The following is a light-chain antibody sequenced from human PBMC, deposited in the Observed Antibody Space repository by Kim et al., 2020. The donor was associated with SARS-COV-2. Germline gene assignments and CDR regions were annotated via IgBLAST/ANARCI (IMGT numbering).Light chain of an antibody. J-gene: IGLJ3*02. V-gene: IGLV1-44*01. Sequence: QSVTISCSGGSSNIGSNAVSWYRQLPGTAPKLLIDGYNQRASGVPDRFSGSKSGTSASLAISGLQSDDEADYYCATWDDSVSGWVFGGGTQLTVL. CDR3: ATWDDSVSGWV. CDR1: SSNIGSNA. CDR2: GYN.